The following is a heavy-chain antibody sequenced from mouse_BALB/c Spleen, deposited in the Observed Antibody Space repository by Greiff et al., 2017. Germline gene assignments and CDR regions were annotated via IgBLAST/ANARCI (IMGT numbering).Heavy chain of an antibody. CDR2: MWAGGST. CDR1: GFSLTSYG. CDR3: ARGGGNYDYDRDQDVWYFDV. V-gene: IGHV2-9*02. Sequence: VQLVESGPGLVAPSQSLSITCTVSGFSLTSYGVHWVRQPPGKGLEWLGVMWAGGSTNYHSALMSRLSISNDNSKSQVFLKMNSLQTDDTAMYYCARGGGNYDYDRDQDVWYFDVWGAGTTVTVSS. D-gene: IGHD2-4*01. J-gene: IGHJ1*01.